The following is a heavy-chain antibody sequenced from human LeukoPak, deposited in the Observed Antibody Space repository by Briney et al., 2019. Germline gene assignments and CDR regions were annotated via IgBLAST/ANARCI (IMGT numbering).Heavy chain of an antibody. D-gene: IGHD2/OR15-2a*01. CDR1: GYTLTELS. V-gene: IGHV1-24*01. J-gene: IGHJ1*01. CDR3: ATVTFGYSYFQH. CDR2: FDPEDGET. Sequence: ASVKVSCKVSGYTLTELSMHWVRQAPGKGLEWMGGFDPEDGETIYAQKFQGRVTMTEDTSTDTAYMELSSLRSEDTAVYYCATVTFGYSYFQHWGQGTLVTVSS.